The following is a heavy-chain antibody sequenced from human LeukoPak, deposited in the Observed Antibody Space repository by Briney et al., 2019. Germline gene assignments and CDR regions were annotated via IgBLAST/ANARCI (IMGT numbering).Heavy chain of an antibody. CDR1: GFSFSSYW. V-gene: IGHV3-7*01. CDR2: IRQDESER. D-gene: IGHD1-26*01. CDR3: ARDPYSGTYGDTYYYYMDV. Sequence: GGSLRLSCEGSGFSFSSYWMTWVRQPPGKGPEWVANIRQDESERYSADSVKGRFTISRDNAKKSVYLYMGSLRAEDTAVYYCARDPYSGTYGDTYYYYMDVWGKGTTVTISS. J-gene: IGHJ6*03.